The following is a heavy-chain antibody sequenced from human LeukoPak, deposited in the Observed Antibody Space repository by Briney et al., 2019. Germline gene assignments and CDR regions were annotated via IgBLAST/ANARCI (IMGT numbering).Heavy chain of an antibody. D-gene: IGHD3-22*01. CDR1: GGSISSSSYY. Sequence: PSETLSLICTVSGGSISSSSYYWGWIRQPPGKGLEWIGSIYYSGSTYYNPSLKSRVTISVDTCKNQFSLKLSSVTAADTAVYYCARGQFRFSDYDSSGFDYWGQGTLVTVSS. CDR2: IYYSGST. CDR3: ARGQFRFSDYDSSGFDY. J-gene: IGHJ4*02. V-gene: IGHV4-39*07.